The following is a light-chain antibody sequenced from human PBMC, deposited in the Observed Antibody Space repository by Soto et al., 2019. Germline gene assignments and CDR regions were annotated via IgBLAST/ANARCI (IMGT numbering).Light chain of an antibody. CDR3: QQYYSTRT. CDR1: QSVLYSSNNKNY. V-gene: IGKV4-1*01. CDR2: WAS. J-gene: IGKJ1*01. Sequence: DIVMTQSPDSLAVSLGERATINCKSSQSVLYSSNNKNYLAWYQQKPGQPPKLLIYWASNRESGVPDRFSGSGSGTDFTLIISSLQAEDVAVYYCQQYYSTRTFGQGTKVEIK.